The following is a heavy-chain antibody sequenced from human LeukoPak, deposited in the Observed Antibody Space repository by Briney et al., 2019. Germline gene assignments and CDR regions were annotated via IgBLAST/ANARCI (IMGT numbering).Heavy chain of an antibody. Sequence: GASVKVSCKPSRYSLTAYNIQWVPQALQQGLESMGWMNANSGATNYAQTVQGCATMTRDTSIITAYMELSSLRSDDTAVYFNLRGGGRSYCDYWGQGTPVTVSS. CDR1: RYSLTAYN. CDR3: LRGGGRSYCDY. J-gene: IGHJ4*02. V-gene: IGHV1-2*04. D-gene: IGHD2-15*01. CDR2: MNANSGAT.